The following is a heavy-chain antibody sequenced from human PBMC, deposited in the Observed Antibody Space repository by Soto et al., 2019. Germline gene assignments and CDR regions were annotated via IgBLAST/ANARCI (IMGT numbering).Heavy chain of an antibody. D-gene: IGHD3-10*01. CDR3: ARGGGGGSGSPASYYSSGLDV. CDR2: VSGGGDMT. Sequence: DVQLLESGGHLVQPGGSLRLSCAASGFTFSSYAMSWVRQAPGKGLEWVSNVSGGGDMTYYSDSVKGPFTISRDNSNNALFLQMNSLRIEAPALYYCARGGGGGSGSPASYYSSGLDVWGQATTVTVSS. J-gene: IGHJ6*02. CDR1: GFTFSSYA. V-gene: IGHV3-23*01.